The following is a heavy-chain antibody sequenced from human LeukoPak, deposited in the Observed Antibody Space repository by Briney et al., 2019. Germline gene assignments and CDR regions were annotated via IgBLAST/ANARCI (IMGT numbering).Heavy chain of an antibody. D-gene: IGHD4/OR15-4a*01. V-gene: IGHV4-34*01. CDR1: GGSFSGYY. J-gene: IGHJ4*02. Sequence: SETLSLTCAVYGGSFSGYYWSWIRQPPGKGLEWIGEINHSGSTNYNPSLKSRVTISVDTSKNQFSLKLSSVTAADTAVYYCARASMVLFDYWGQGTLVTVSS. CDR3: ARASMVLFDY. CDR2: INHSGST.